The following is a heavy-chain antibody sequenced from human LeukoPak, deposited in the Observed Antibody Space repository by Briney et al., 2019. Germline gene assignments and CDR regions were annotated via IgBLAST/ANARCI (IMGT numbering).Heavy chain of an antibody. CDR2: IYTSGST. Sequence: SETLSLTCTVSGGSISSYYWSWIRQPAGKGLEWIGRIYTSGSTNYNPSLKSRVTISVDTSKNQFSPKLSSVTAADTAVYYCARDLLEGLEVIWGQGTMVTVSS. J-gene: IGHJ3*02. V-gene: IGHV4-4*07. D-gene: IGHD3/OR15-3a*01. CDR1: GGSISSYY. CDR3: ARDLLEGLEVI.